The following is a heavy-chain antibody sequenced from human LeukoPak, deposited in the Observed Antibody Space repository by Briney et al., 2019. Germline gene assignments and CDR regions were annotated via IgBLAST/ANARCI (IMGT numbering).Heavy chain of an antibody. J-gene: IGHJ1*01. CDR3: ARDLGFSPDR. Sequence: GGSLRLSCVASGFALSDSWMPWVRQAPGKGLVWVSHISPDGTVTNYADFVKGRFIISRDNAKNTVFLQMNSLRAEDTSVYYCARDLGFSPDRWGQGTLVTVSS. D-gene: IGHD1-14*01. CDR2: ISPDGTVT. V-gene: IGHV3-74*01. CDR1: GFALSDSW.